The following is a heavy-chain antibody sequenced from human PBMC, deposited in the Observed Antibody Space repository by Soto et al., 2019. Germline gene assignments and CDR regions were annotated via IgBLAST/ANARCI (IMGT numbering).Heavy chain of an antibody. D-gene: IGHD3-10*02. V-gene: IGHV3-23*05. Sequence: EVQLLESGGGWVQPGGSLRLSCAASGFAFSSSAMSWVRQLPGKGLEWLATISTTGADTYYADSVRGRLTISRDNSKSTRYLDINSLRCEDAAVYYCAKVFGCNFRDVFDIWGQGTMVTISS. J-gene: IGHJ3*02. CDR2: ISTTGADT. CDR1: GFAFSSSA. CDR3: AKVFGCNFRDVFDI.